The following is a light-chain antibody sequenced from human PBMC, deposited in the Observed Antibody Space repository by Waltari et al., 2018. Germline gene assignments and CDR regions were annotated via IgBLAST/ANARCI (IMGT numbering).Light chain of an antibody. CDR2: DAS. V-gene: IGKV3-20*01. CDR1: QTISNY. Sequence: IVLTQSPGTLSLSPGERATLSCRASQTISNYLAWYQQKPGQAPRLLIYDASSRAIGIPDRFSGSGSGTDFTLTISRLEPEDFAMYYCQQYGSSPTFGQGTKLKIK. J-gene: IGKJ2*01. CDR3: QQYGSSPT.